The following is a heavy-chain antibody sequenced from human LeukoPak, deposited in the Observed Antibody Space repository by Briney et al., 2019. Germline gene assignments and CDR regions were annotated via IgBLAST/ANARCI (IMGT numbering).Heavy chain of an antibody. J-gene: IGHJ4*02. CDR3: ARDDRYYYDSSGYYY. CDR1: GFTFSSYE. CDR2: ISSSGSTI. V-gene: IGHV3-48*03. D-gene: IGHD3-22*01. Sequence: PGGSLRLSCAACGFTFSSYEMNWVRQAPGKGLEWVSYISSSGSTIYYADSVNGRFTISRDNAKNSLYLQMNSLRAEDTAVYYCARDDRYYYDSSGYYYWGQGTLVTVSS.